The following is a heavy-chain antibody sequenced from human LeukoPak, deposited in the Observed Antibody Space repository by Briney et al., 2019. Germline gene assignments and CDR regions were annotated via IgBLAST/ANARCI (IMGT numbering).Heavy chain of an antibody. CDR1: GGSFSGYY. J-gene: IGHJ4*02. D-gene: IGHD4-17*01. Sequence: SETLSLTCAVYGGSFSGYYWSWIRQPPGKGLEWIGEINHSGSTNYNPSLKSRVTISVDTSKNQFSLKLSSVTAADTAVYYCASSYDYGDYRFDYWGQGTLVTVSS. CDR2: INHSGST. CDR3: ASSYDYGDYRFDY. V-gene: IGHV4-34*01.